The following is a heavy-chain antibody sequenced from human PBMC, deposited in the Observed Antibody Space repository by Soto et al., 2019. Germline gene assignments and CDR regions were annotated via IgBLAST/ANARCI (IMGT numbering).Heavy chain of an antibody. D-gene: IGHD1-20*01. Sequence: SETLSLTCTVSGGSINSYYWSWIRQPPGKGLEWIGYIYYSGSTNYNPSLKSRVTISVDTSKNQFSLKLSSVTAADTAVYYCARAVTGTADYWGQGTLVTVSS. V-gene: IGHV4-59*01. J-gene: IGHJ4*02. CDR3: ARAVTGTADY. CDR1: GGSINSYY. CDR2: IYYSGST.